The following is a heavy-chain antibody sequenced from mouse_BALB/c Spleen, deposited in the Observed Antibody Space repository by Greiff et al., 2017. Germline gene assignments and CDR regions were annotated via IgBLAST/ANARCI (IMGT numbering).Heavy chain of an antibody. CDR1: GFTFSSYG. V-gene: IGHV5-6*01. CDR2: FSSGGSYT. CDR3: ARHEGGFAY. J-gene: IGHJ3*01. Sequence: EVQGVESGGDLVKPGGSLKLSCAASGFTFSSYGMSWVRQTPDKRLEWVATFSSGGSYTYYPDSVKGRFTISRDNAKNTLYLQMSSLKSEDTAMYYCARHEGGFAYWGQGTLVTVSA.